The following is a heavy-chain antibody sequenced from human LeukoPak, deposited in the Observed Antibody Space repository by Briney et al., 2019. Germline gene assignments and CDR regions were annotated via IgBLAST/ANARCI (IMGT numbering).Heavy chain of an antibody. J-gene: IGHJ4*02. CDR2: ISTVGTRT. V-gene: IGHV3-74*01. CDR1: GFTFSNYW. Sequence: GGSLRLSCAGSGFTFSNYWVHWVRQAPGKGLVWVARISTVGTRTDYADSVRGRFTISSDNAQNIYLQMNSLTAEDTAVYYCVRSMSGRNDFWGQGNVVSVSS. CDR3: VRSMSGRNDF. D-gene: IGHD3-3*01.